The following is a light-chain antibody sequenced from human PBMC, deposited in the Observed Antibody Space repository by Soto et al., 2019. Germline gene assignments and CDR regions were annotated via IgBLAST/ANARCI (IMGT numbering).Light chain of an antibody. Sequence: EIVLTQSPGTLSLSPGERATLSCRASQSVSSSYLAWYQQKPGQAPRLLIYGASSRATGIPDRFSGTGSGTDFTLTISRLEPEDFAVYYCQQYARSPLTFGGGNKVEIK. CDR2: GAS. J-gene: IGKJ4*01. CDR1: QSVSSSY. CDR3: QQYARSPLT. V-gene: IGKV3-20*01.